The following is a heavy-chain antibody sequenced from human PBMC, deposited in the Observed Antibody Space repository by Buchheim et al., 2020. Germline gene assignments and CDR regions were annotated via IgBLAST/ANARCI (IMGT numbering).Heavy chain of an antibody. CDR1: GGSFSGYY. CDR3: ARGRLLLTYYYDSSGYYHRYYFDY. J-gene: IGHJ4*02. D-gene: IGHD3-22*01. Sequence: QVQLQQWGAGLLKPSETLSLTCAVYGGSFSGYYWSWIRQPPGKGLEWIGEINHSGSTNYNPSLKSRVTISVDTSKNQFSLKLSSVTAADTAVYYCARGRLLLTYYYDSSGYYHRYYFDYWGQGTL. CDR2: INHSGST. V-gene: IGHV4-34*01.